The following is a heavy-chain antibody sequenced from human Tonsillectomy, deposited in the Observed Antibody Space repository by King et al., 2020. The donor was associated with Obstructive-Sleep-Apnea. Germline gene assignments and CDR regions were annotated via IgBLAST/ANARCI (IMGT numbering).Heavy chain of an antibody. D-gene: IGHD3-3*01. CDR1: GFTVSSNY. CDR3: ASGNFWSGYSSDY. V-gene: IGHV3-66*01. CDR2: IYSGGST. Sequence: VQLVESGGGLVQPGGSLRLSCAASGFTVSSNYMSWVRQAPGKGLEWVSVIYSGGSTYYADSVKGRFTISRDNSKNTLYLQMNSLRAEDQAVHYCASGNFWSGYSSDYWGQGTLVTVSS. J-gene: IGHJ4*02.